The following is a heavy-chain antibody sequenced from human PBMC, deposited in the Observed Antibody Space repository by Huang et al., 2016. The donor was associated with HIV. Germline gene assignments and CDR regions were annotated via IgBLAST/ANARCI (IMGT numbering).Heavy chain of an antibody. Sequence: VESGGRSVQPGGSIRLSCVGSTFTFGAYWMSWVRQPPGKGLEWVANIKQDESEKYDVDSVKGRFNISRDNAKKVLFLQMDNLTVDDTAIYFCATKTAAMDIWGQGTTVTVSS. V-gene: IGHV3-7*01. CDR3: ATKTAAMDI. D-gene: IGHD1-7*01. CDR1: TFTFGAYW. CDR2: IKQDESEK. J-gene: IGHJ6*02.